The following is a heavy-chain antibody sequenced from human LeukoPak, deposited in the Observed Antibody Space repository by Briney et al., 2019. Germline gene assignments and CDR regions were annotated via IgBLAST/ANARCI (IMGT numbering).Heavy chain of an antibody. CDR1: GYGFTSYW. Sequence: GESLKISCKGSGYGFTSYWIVWVRQMPRKGREWMGRIYPGDSDTRYSPSSQGQVNISADESISTAYLQWSSLKASHTAIYCCARLAYGPSVDYWGQGTLVTVYS. D-gene: IGHD4-17*01. CDR3: ARLAYGPSVDY. V-gene: IGHV5-51*01. CDR2: IYPGDSDT. J-gene: IGHJ4*02.